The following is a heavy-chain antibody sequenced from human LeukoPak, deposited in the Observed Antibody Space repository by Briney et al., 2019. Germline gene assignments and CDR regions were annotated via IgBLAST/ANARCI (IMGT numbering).Heavy chain of an antibody. J-gene: IGHJ4*02. CDR3: AKGSYYDSSGSFYFDY. Sequence: GGSLRLSCAASKFIFSNYWMSWVRQAPGKGLEWVSGISGSGDNTYYADSVKGRFTISRDNSKNTLYVQVNSLGTEDTAAYYCAKGSYYDSSGSFYFDYWGQGTLVTVSS. CDR2: ISGSGDNT. V-gene: IGHV3-23*01. D-gene: IGHD3-22*01. CDR1: KFIFSNYW.